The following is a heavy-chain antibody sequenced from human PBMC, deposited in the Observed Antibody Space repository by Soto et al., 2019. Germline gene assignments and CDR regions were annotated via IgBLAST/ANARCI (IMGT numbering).Heavy chain of an antibody. CDR3: ARGDIVVVVAVTSAFDI. V-gene: IGHV6-1*01. CDR1: GDSVSSNSAA. J-gene: IGHJ3*02. D-gene: IGHD2-15*01. Sequence: KQSQTLSLTCAISGDSVSSNSAAWNWIRQSPSRGLEWLGRTYYRSKWYNDYAVSVKSRITINPDTSKNQFSLQLNSVTPEDTAVYYCARGDIVVVVAVTSAFDIWGQGTMVTVSS. CDR2: TYYRSKWYN.